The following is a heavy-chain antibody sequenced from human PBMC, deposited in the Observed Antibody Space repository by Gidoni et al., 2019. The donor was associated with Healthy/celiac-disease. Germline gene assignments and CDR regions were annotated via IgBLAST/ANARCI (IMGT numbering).Heavy chain of an antibody. J-gene: IGHJ4*02. V-gene: IGHV4-39*07. Sequence: QLQLQESGPGLVKPSETLSLTCTVSGGSISSSSYYWGWIRQPPGKGLEWIGSIYYSGSTYYNPSLKSRVTISVDTSKNQFSLKLSSVTAADTAVYYCARATHGVRGVTLFDYWGQGTLVTVSS. CDR1: GGSISSSSYY. CDR3: ARATHGVRGVTLFDY. D-gene: IGHD3-10*01. CDR2: IYYSGST.